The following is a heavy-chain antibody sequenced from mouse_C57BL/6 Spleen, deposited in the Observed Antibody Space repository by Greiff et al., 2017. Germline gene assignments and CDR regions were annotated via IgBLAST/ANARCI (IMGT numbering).Heavy chain of an antibody. CDR3: ARGDYYGSWDYAMDY. D-gene: IGHD1-1*01. CDR2: INPSNGGT. Sequence: VQLQQPGTELVKPGASVKLSCKASGYTFTSYWMHWVKQRPGQGLEWIGNINPSNGGTNYNEKFKSKATLTVDKSSSTAYMQLSSLTSEDSAVYYCARGDYYGSWDYAMDYWGQGTSVTVSS. CDR1: GYTFTSYW. J-gene: IGHJ4*01. V-gene: IGHV1-53*01.